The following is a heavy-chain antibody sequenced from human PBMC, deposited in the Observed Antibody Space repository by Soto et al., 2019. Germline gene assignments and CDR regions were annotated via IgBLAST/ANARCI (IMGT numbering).Heavy chain of an antibody. CDR3: ARDLLDIVATISLFGMDV. Sequence: SVKVSFKASCYTFTSYGISWVRQAPVQGLEWMGWISAYNGNTNYAQKLQGRVTMTTDTSTSTAYMELRSLRSDDTAVYYCARDLLDIVATISLFGMDVWGQGTKVTVYS. J-gene: IGHJ6*02. V-gene: IGHV1-18*04. D-gene: IGHD5-12*01. CDR1: CYTFTSYG. CDR2: ISAYNGNT.